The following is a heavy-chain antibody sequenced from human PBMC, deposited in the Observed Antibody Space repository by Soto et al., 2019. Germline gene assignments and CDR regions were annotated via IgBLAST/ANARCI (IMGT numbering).Heavy chain of an antibody. V-gene: IGHV4-39*01. CDR2: MYYNGIA. Sequence: QLQLQESAPGLVKPSETLSLTCTVSGGSISTNNHFWGWIRQPPGKGLEWIATMYYNGIAYYNPALKSRATMSADTSKNQFSLRLSSVTASDTALYFCASPSCDSSSAWYAQYFHNWGQGSLVVVSS. J-gene: IGHJ1*01. CDR3: ASPSCDSSSAWYAQYFHN. CDR1: GGSISTNNHF. D-gene: IGHD6-19*01.